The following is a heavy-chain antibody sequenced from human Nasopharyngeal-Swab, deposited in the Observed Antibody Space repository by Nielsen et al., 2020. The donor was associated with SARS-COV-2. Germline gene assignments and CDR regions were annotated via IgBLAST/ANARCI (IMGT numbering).Heavy chain of an antibody. J-gene: IGHJ4*02. Sequence: GESLKISCEASGFGFSDYSMDWVRQAPGKGPEWVGRIKKKGDRYTTEYAASVKGRFTISRDDSKNSLYLQMNSLKTEDTAVYYCGRDNYYKLDYWGQGTLVTVSS. CDR2: IKKKGDRYTT. D-gene: IGHD1-26*01. V-gene: IGHV3-72*01. CDR1: GFGFSDYS. CDR3: GRDNYYKLDY.